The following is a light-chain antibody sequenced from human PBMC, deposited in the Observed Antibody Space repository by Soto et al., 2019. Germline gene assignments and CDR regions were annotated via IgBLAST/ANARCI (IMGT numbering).Light chain of an antibody. CDR1: QGISKY. V-gene: IGKV1-27*01. J-gene: IGKJ4*01. CDR3: QKCNSAPLT. Sequence: DIQMTQSPSSLSASVGDRVTITCRASQGISKYLAWYQQKPGKVPKLLIYGASTLQSGVPSRFSGSGSGTDFTRTISSLQPEDVATYYCQKCNSAPLTFGGGTKVEIK. CDR2: GAS.